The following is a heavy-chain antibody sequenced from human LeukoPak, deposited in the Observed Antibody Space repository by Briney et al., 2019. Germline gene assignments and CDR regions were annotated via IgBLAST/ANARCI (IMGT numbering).Heavy chain of an antibody. Sequence: GGSLRLSCAASGFTFSNYGIHWVRQAPGKGLEWVAVISYDGSNQNYADSVKGRFTISRDNSKNTLFLLMNSLRAEDSAVYYCAVCSNGSYYSDYWGQGTLVTVSS. V-gene: IGHV3-30-3*01. CDR2: ISYDGSNQ. CDR3: AVCSNGSYYSDY. J-gene: IGHJ4*02. D-gene: IGHD6-19*01. CDR1: GFTFSNYG.